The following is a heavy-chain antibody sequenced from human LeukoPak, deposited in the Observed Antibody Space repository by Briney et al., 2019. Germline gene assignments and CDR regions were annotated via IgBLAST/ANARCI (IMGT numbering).Heavy chain of an antibody. J-gene: IGHJ4*02. CDR3: AKDLDYYDSSGYRIFDY. D-gene: IGHD3-22*01. V-gene: IGHV3-30*02. CDR1: GFTFSNYA. CDR2: IRYDGSNK. Sequence: GRSLRLSCAASGFTFSNYAMHWVRQAPGKGLEWVAFIRYDGSNKYYADSVKGRFTISRDNSKNTLYLQMNSLRAEDTAVYYCAKDLDYYDSSGYRIFDYWGQGTLVTVSS.